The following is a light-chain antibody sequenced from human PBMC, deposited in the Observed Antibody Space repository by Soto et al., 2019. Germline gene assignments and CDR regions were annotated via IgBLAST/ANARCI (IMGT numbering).Light chain of an antibody. J-gene: IGKJ1*01. Sequence: EIVLTQSPGTLSLSPGERATLSCRASQSVSSSYLAWYQQKPGQAPRLLIYGASSRATGIPDRFSGSGSGTDFTLTISRLEPEDFAVYYCPKYGSSLTWTFGQGNKVEIK. CDR3: PKYGSSLTWT. CDR2: GAS. CDR1: QSVSSSY. V-gene: IGKV3-20*01.